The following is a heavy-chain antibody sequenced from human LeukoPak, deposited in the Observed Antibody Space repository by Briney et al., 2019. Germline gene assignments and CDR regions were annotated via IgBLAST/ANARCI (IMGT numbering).Heavy chain of an antibody. CDR1: GGSISSHY. CDR3: ARYSTGWYDAFDI. Sequence: PSETLSLTCTVSGGSISSHYWSWIRQPPGKGLEWIWCVYYSGSTNYKPSLKSRVTISVDTSKNQFSLKLSSVTAADTAVYYCARYSTGWYDAFDIWGQGTMVTVSS. V-gene: IGHV4-59*11. CDR2: VYYSGST. J-gene: IGHJ3*02. D-gene: IGHD6-19*01.